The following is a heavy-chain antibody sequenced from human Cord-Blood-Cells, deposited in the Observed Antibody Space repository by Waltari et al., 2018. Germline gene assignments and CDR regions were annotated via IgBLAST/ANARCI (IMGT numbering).Heavy chain of an antibody. J-gene: IGHJ4*02. CDR3: ARVERGRGATIDY. D-gene: IGHD1-26*01. V-gene: IGHV3-21*01. CDR2: ISSSSSYI. CDR1: GFTFSSYI. Sequence: EVQLVESGGGLVKPGGSLRLSCAASGFTFSSYIMNWVRQAPGKGLEWVSSISSSSSYIYYADSVKGRFTISRDNAKNSLYLQMNSLRAEDTAVYYCARVERGRGATIDYWGQGTLVTVSS.